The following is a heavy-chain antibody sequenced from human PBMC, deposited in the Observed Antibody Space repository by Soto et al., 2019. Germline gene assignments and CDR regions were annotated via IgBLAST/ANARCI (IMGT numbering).Heavy chain of an antibody. D-gene: IGHD3-22*01. Sequence: SETLSLTCTVSGGSISSGGYYWSWIRQHPGKGLEWIGYIYYSGSTYYNPSLKSRVTISVDTSKNQFSLKLSSVTAADTAVYYCARGTKYYDSSGSYFDYWGQGTLVTVSS. J-gene: IGHJ4*02. CDR1: GGSISSGGYY. CDR3: ARGTKYYDSSGSYFDY. V-gene: IGHV4-31*03. CDR2: IYYSGST.